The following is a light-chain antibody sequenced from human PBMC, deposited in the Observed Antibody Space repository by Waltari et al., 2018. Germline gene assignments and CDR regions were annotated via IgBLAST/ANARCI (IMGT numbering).Light chain of an antibody. J-gene: IGLJ2*01. CDR1: SRDVGGYNY. CDR3: SSYRRSDIVV. CDR2: DVN. V-gene: IGLV2-14*03. Sequence: QPALPHPAAVSGSPGQAITISCNGASRDVGGYNYVSWYQHHPGKAPKLMIYDVNDPPSGVSYRFSGSKSGNAASLTISGLQAEDEADYYCSSYRRSDIVVFGGGTKLTVL.